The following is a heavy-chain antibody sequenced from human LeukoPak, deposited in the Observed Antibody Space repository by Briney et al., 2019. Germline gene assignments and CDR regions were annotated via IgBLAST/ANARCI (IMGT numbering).Heavy chain of an antibody. J-gene: IGHJ5*01. V-gene: IGHV4-61*01. Sequence: SETLSLTCTVSGGXVSSSRYYWTWIRQPPGKGLEWIGYIYHGSATYNPSLESRVTISMDTSKNQFSLKVTSVTAADTAVYYCAREGGRQWLVSGTLDSWGQGTLVTVSS. D-gene: IGHD6-19*01. CDR1: GGXVSSSRYY. CDR3: AREGGRQWLVSGTLDS. CDR2: IYHGSA.